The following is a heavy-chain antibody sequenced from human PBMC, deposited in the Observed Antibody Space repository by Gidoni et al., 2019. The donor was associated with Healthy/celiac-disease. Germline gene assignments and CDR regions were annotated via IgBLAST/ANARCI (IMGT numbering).Heavy chain of an antibody. V-gene: IGHV1-2*04. Sequence: QVQLVQSGAEVKKPGASVKVSCKASGYTFTGYYMHWVRQAPGQGLEWMGWINPNSGGTNYAQKFQGWVTMTRDTSISTAYMELSRLRSDDTAVYYCARYAGAVAGPRGLDYWGQGTLVTVSS. CDR2: INPNSGGT. CDR1: GYTFTGYY. CDR3: ARYAGAVAGPRGLDY. D-gene: IGHD6-19*01. J-gene: IGHJ4*02.